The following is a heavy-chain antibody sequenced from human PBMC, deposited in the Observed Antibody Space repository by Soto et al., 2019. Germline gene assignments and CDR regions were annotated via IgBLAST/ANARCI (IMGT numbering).Heavy chain of an antibody. D-gene: IGHD3-10*01. J-gene: IGHJ4*02. V-gene: IGHV3-33*01. CDR2: IWYDGSNK. CDR1: GFTFSSYG. Sequence: QVQLVESGGGVVQPGRSLRLSCAASGFTFSSYGMHWVRQAPGKGLEWVAVIWYDGSNKYYADSVKGRFTISRDNYKNTLYLQMNSLRAEDTAVYYCARESITMVRGVDYWGQGTLVTVSS. CDR3: ARESITMVRGVDY.